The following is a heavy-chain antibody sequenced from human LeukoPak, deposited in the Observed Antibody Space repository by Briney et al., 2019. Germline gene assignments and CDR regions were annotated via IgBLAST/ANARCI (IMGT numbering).Heavy chain of an antibody. V-gene: IGHV3-74*01. Sequence: GGSLRLSCEASEFTFSSYCMHWVRQAPGKGLVWVSRIDTDGTSAAYADSVKGRFIVSRDNAKNTLYLQMNSLRAEDTAVYYCAKEPWNGGYIDYWGQGTLVTVSS. CDR1: EFTFSSYC. CDR2: IDTDGTSA. J-gene: IGHJ4*02. CDR3: AKEPWNGGYIDY. D-gene: IGHD1-1*01.